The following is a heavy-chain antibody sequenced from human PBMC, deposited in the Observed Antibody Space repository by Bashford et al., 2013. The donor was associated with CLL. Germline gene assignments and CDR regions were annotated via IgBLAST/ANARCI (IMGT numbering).Heavy chain of an antibody. J-gene: IGHJ4*02. Sequence: GSLRLSCAASGITFSSYVDARGSAKLRGKGLVWVSRINSDGSSTSYADSVKGRFTISRDNAKNTLYLQMNSLRAEDTAVYYCARGYYYDSSGYFPIDYWGQGTLVTVSS. V-gene: IGHV3-74*01. CDR3: ARGYYYDSSGYFPIDY. CDR2: INSDGSST. CDR1: GITFSSYV. D-gene: IGHD3-22*01.